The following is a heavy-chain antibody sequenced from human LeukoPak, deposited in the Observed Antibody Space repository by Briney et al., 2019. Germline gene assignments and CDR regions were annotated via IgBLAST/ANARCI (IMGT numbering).Heavy chain of an antibody. CDR2: FDPEDGET. V-gene: IGHV1-24*01. D-gene: IGHD3-22*01. CDR3: ATDGALYDSSGYYHY. J-gene: IGHJ4*02. CDR1: GYTLTELS. Sequence: ASVKVSCKVSGYTLTELSMHWVRQAPGKGLEWMGGFDPEDGETIYAQKFQGRVTMTEDTSTDTAYVELSSLRSEDTAVYYCATDGALYDSSGYYHYWGQGTLVTVSS.